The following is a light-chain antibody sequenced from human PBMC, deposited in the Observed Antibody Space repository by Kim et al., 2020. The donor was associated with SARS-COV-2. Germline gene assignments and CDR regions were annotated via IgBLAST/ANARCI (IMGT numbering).Light chain of an antibody. J-gene: IGLJ1*01. CDR1: KLGDKY. CDR2: QDN. V-gene: IGLV3-1*01. CDR3: QAWDSNTWV. Sequence: VSPGQTANIACSGDKLGDKYACWYQQKPGQSPVLVIYQDNKRPSGIPERFSGSNSGNTATLTISGTQAMDEADYYCQAWDSNTWVFGTGTKVTVL.